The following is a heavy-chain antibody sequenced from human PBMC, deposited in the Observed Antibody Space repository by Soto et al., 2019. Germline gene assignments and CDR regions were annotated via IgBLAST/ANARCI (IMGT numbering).Heavy chain of an antibody. V-gene: IGHV4-59*01. J-gene: IGHJ4*02. D-gene: IGHD6-19*01. CDR1: GASITTYY. CDR3: ARRPFGSGWTLDS. CDR2: VYHTGST. Sequence: SETLSLTCDVSGASITTYYWTWIRQAPGKGLEWIGNVYHTGSTDYNSSLKSRVTISVDTSKNQFSLNMNSVTAADTAVYYCARRPFGSGWTLDSWGQGALVTVSS.